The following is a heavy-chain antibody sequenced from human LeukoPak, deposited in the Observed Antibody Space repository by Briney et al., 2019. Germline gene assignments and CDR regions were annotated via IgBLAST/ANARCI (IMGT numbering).Heavy chain of an antibody. V-gene: IGHV3-48*03. J-gene: IGHJ6*02. CDR1: GFTFSSYE. Sequence: GGSLRLSCAASGFTFSSYEMNWVRKAPGKGLEWVSYISSSGSTIYYADSVKGRFTISRDNAKNSLYLQMNRLRAEDTAVYYCARVRYSPPTARGMDVWGQGTTVTVS. D-gene: IGHD2-15*01. CDR3: ARVRYSPPTARGMDV. CDR2: ISSSGSTI.